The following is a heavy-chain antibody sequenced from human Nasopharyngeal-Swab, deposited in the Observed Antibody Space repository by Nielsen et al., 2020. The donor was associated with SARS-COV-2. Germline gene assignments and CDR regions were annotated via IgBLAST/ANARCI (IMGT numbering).Heavy chain of an antibody. V-gene: IGHV3-30-3*01. J-gene: IGHJ4*02. D-gene: IGHD2-8*02. CDR3: ARGLGTGAYLIDY. CDR1: GFTFSNFA. Sequence: GGSLRLSCTASGFTFSNFAMHWVRRAPGQGLEWVTFISSDGNTQRYADSVKGRFPISRDNSKNTLFLQLNSLRPDDSGIYYCARGLGTGAYLIDYWGQGTLVTVSS. CDR2: ISSDGNTQ.